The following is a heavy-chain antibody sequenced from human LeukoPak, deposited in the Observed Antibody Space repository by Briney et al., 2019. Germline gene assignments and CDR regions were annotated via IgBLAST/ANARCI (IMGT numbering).Heavy chain of an antibody. V-gene: IGHV6-1*01. D-gene: IGHD6-13*01. CDR3: ARDLRLAANGYFDY. CDR2: TYYRSKWYN. CDR1: GDSVSGNSAA. Sequence: SQTLSPTCAISGDSVSGNSAAWNWIRQSPSRGLEWLGRTYYRSKWYNDYAVSVKSRITINPDTSKNQFSLQLNSVTPEDTAVYYCARDLRLAANGYFDYWGQGTLVTVSS. J-gene: IGHJ4*02.